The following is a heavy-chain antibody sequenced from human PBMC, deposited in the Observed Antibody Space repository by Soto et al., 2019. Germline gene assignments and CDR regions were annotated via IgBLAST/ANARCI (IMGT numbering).Heavy chain of an antibody. D-gene: IGHD5-12*01. J-gene: IGHJ5*02. CDR1: GYTISSYD. V-gene: IGHV1-8*01. Sequence: VKLVQSGAEVKKPGASVKVSCRASGYTISSYDINWVRQAPGQGLEWMGWMSPGSGDTGYAPSFQGRVAMTRNISINTAYLELTSLTPEDTGVYFCARDIMAPWGQGTLVTVSA. CDR3: ARDIMAP. CDR2: MSPGSGDT.